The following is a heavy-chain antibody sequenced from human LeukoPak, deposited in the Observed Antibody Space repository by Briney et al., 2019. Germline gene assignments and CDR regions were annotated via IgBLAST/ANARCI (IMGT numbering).Heavy chain of an antibody. CDR3: ARGSRASSWLLQY. D-gene: IGHD6-13*01. V-gene: IGHV4-39*07. CDR1: GGSIRNSSFY. J-gene: IGHJ1*01. CDR2: ITPTEGI. Sequence: PSETLALTCAVSGGSIRNSSFYWGWIRQPPGKGLEWIGEITPTEGINYNPSLKSRLIISQDTSKNEFSLRLNSMTAADSAMYYCARGSRASSWLLQYWGQGTLVNVSS.